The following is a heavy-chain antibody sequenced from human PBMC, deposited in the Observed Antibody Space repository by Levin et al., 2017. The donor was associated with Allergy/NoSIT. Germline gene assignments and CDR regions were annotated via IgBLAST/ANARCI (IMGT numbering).Heavy chain of an antibody. J-gene: IGHJ4*02. D-gene: IGHD3-16*01. Sequence: GESLKISCKASGYTFTSYDINWVRQATGQGLEWMGWMNPNSGNTGYAQKFQGRVTMTRNTSISTAYMELSSLRSEDTAVYYCARGPPGFGWSLGTVNYWGQGTLVTVSS. CDR3: ARGPPGFGWSLGTVNY. V-gene: IGHV1-8*01. CDR1: GYTFTSYD. CDR2: MNPNSGNT.